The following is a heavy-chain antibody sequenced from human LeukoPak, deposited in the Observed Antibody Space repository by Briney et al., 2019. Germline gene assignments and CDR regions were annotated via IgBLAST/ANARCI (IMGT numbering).Heavy chain of an antibody. V-gene: IGHV4-30-4*01. J-gene: IGHJ2*01. CDR3: ARDRPRYCSSTSCSNHATPWYFDL. D-gene: IGHD2-2*01. CDR2: IYYSGST. Sequence: PSETLSLTCTVSGGSISSGVYYWRWIRQPPGKGLEWIVYIYYSGSTYYNPSLKSRVTISVDTSKNQCSLKMSSVTAADTAVYYCARDRPRYCSSTSCSNHATPWYFDLWGRGTLVTVSS. CDR1: GGSISSGVYY.